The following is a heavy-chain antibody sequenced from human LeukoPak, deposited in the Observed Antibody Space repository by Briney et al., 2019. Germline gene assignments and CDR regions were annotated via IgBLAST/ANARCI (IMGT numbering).Heavy chain of an antibody. V-gene: IGHV1-8*01. CDR1: GYTFTSYG. D-gene: IGHD3-3*01. Sequence: ASVKVSCKASGYTFTSYGINWVREAPGQGQEWVGWMNPNSGNTGYAQKFQGRVTITRNTSISTAYMQLSSLRSEDTAVYYCAMEYYYYVMDVWGQGTTVTVSS. CDR3: AMEYYYYVMDV. J-gene: IGHJ6*02. CDR2: MNPNSGNT.